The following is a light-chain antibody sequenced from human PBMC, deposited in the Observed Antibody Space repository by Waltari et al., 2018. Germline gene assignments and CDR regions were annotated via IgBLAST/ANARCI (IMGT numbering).Light chain of an antibody. J-gene: IGLJ3*02. CDR2: WVS. CDR3: TSFTSRSTWV. Sequence: QSALTQPVSVSESPGPSITISCTGTSRDVGSYNFVSWYQQHPGKAPKLMISWVSNGPSGVSSRFSASKAGNTASLTISGLQAEDEADYYCTSFTSRSTWVFGGGTKLTVL. CDR1: SRDVGSYNF. V-gene: IGLV2-14*01.